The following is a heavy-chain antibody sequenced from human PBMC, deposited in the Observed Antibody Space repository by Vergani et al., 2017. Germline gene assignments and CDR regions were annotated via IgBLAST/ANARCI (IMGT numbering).Heavy chain of an antibody. V-gene: IGHV3-23*04. CDR3: AKDCSGGSCYPDWYFDL. CDR2: ISGSGGST. D-gene: IGHD2-15*01. CDR1: GFTFSSYA. J-gene: IGHJ2*01. Sequence: VQLVESGGGVVQPGGSLRLSCAASGFTFSSYAMSWVRQAPGKGLEWVSAISGSGGSTYYADSVKGRFTISRDNSKNTLYLQMNSLRAEDTAVYYCAKDCSGGSCYPDWYFDLWGRGTLVTVSS.